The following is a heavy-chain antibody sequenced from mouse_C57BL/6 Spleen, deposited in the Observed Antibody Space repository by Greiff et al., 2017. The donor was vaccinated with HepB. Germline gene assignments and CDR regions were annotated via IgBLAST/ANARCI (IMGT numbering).Heavy chain of an antibody. J-gene: IGHJ2*01. Sequence: VQLQQPGAELVKPGASVKVSCKASGYTFTSYWMHWVKQRPGQGLEWIGRIHPSDSDTNYNQKFKGKATLTVDKSSSTAYMQLSSLTSEDTAVYYCARPTMITTGYFDYWGQGTTLTVSS. V-gene: IGHV1-74*01. CDR3: ARPTMITTGYFDY. CDR2: IHPSDSDT. CDR1: GYTFTSYW. D-gene: IGHD2-4*01.